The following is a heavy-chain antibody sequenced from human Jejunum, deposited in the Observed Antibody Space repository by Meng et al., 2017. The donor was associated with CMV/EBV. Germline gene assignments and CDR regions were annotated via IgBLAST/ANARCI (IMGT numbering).Heavy chain of an antibody. Sequence: CKASGYAFPDTHLHWVRQAPGQGLGWMGWLAPKTGGTFYAPRFQDRVTMTGDTSMSTAYMELRRLTADDTAVYYCARHGDYSDVWGQGTTVTVSS. CDR1: GYAFPDTH. CDR3: ARHGDYSDV. V-gene: IGHV1-2*02. CDR2: LAPKTGGT. D-gene: IGHD2-21*02. J-gene: IGHJ6*02.